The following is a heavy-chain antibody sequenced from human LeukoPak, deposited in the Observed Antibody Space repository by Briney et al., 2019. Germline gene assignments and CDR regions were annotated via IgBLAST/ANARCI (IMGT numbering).Heavy chain of an antibody. CDR1: GYSISSGYY. D-gene: IGHD3-16*01. V-gene: IGHV4-38-2*02. CDR3: ARDPSNSAFKGMQGGDY. Sequence: SETLSLTCTVSGYSISSGYYWGWIRQPPGKGLEWIGSIFHSANTYYNPSLKSRVTISVGTSKNQFSLKMSSVTAADTAVYYCARDPSNSAFKGMQGGDYWGQGTLVTVSS. J-gene: IGHJ4*02. CDR2: IFHSANT.